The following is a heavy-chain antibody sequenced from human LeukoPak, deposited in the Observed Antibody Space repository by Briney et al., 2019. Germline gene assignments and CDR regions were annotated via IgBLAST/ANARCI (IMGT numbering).Heavy chain of an antibody. Sequence: ASVKISCKVSGYTFTDYYMHWVPQAPGKGLEWMGLVDPEDGETIYAEKFQGRVTITADTSTDTAYMELSSLRSEDTAVYYCATGDMGVVTANGDWYFDLWGRGTLVTVSS. CDR2: VDPEDGET. CDR1: GYTFTDYY. V-gene: IGHV1-69-2*01. CDR3: ATGDMGVVTANGDWYFDL. D-gene: IGHD2-21*02. J-gene: IGHJ2*01.